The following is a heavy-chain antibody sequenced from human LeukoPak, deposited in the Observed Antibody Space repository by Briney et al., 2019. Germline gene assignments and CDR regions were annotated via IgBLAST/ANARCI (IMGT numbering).Heavy chain of an antibody. Sequence: GASVKVSCKASGGTFSSYAISWVRQAPGQGLEWMGWINPKSGGTNYAQKFQGRVTMTRDTSIITAYMELSRLRSDDTAVYYCARVDDRGHYYDSSGPRKLFDYWGQGTLVTVSS. CDR3: ARVDDRGHYYDSSGPRKLFDY. D-gene: IGHD3-22*01. J-gene: IGHJ4*02. V-gene: IGHV1-2*02. CDR1: GGTFSSYA. CDR2: INPKSGGT.